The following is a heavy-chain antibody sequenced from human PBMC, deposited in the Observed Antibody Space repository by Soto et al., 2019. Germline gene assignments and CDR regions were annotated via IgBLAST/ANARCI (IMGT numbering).Heavy chain of an antibody. V-gene: IGHV4-31*03. D-gene: IGHD4-17*01. CDR2: IYYSGTT. J-gene: IGHJ4*02. Sequence: QVQLQESGPGLVKPSQTLSLTCTVSGGSISSGAYYWSWIRQHPGKGLEWIGYIYYSGTTYYNPSLKSRVTISIDTSKNQFSLTLSSVTAADTAMYYCASVPFQDDYGDYQGSYYFDYWGQGTQVTVSS. CDR3: ASVPFQDDYGDYQGSYYFDY. CDR1: GGSISSGAYY.